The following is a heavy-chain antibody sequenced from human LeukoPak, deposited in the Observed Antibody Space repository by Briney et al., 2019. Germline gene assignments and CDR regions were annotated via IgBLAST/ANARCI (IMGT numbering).Heavy chain of an antibody. D-gene: IGHD3-3*01. J-gene: IGHJ6*03. CDR1: GFTFSSYW. CDR3: ARGDFWSGSGYMDV. V-gene: IGHV3-74*01. CDR2: INTDARST. Sequence: PRGSLRLSCAASGFTFSSYWMHWVRQAPGKGLVWVSLINTDARSTRYADSVKGRFTISRDNAKNTLYLQMNSLRAEDTAVYYCARGDFWSGSGYMDVWGKGTTVTVSS.